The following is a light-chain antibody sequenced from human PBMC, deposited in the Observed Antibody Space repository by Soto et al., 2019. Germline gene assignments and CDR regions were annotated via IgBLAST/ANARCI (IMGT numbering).Light chain of an antibody. CDR3: AAWDDSLNGPV. CDR2: RNS. J-gene: IGLJ2*01. V-gene: IGLV1-44*01. CDR1: NSNIGPNR. Sequence: QTVVTQPPSASGSPGQRVTISCSGSNSNIGPNRVNWYQQVPGTAPKLLISRNSQRPSGVPDRFSGSKSGTSASLAISGLLSEDEADYFCAAWDDSLNGPVFGGGTKLTVL.